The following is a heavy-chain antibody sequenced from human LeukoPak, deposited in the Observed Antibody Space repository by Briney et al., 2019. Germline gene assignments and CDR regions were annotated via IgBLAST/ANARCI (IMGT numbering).Heavy chain of an antibody. CDR3: ARGVVWLIVGALDY. Sequence: PSQTLSLTCTVSGGSISSGGYYWSWIRQHPGKGLEWIGYIYYSGSTYYNPSLKSRVTISVDTSKNQFSLKLSSVTAADTAVYYCARGVVWLIVGALDYWGQGTLVTVSS. CDR2: IYYSGST. J-gene: IGHJ4*02. D-gene: IGHD3-22*01. CDR1: GGSISSGGYY. V-gene: IGHV4-31*03.